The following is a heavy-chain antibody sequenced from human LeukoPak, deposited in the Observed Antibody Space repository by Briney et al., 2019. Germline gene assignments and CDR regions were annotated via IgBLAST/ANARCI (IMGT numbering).Heavy chain of an antibody. V-gene: IGHV3-30*18. CDR1: GFAFSSYG. D-gene: IGHD6-13*01. CDR3: AKDHGSSDWYYFDY. Sequence: GGSLRLSCAASGFAFSSYGMHWVRQAPGKGLEWVAVISYDGSNKYYADSVKGRFTISRDNSKNTLYLQMNSLRADDTAVYYCAKDHGSSDWYYFDYWGQGTLVTVSS. J-gene: IGHJ4*02. CDR2: ISYDGSNK.